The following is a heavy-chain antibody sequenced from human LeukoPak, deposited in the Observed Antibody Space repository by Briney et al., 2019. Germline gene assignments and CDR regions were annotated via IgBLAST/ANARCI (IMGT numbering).Heavy chain of an antibody. V-gene: IGHV3-9*01. Sequence: GGSLRLSCAASGFTFDDYAMHWVRQAPGKGLEWVSGISWNSGKIDYSDSVKGRFTISRDNAKNSLYLQMNSLRTEDTAFYYCAKDTTSGWYRYFDLWGRGTLVTVSS. CDR2: ISWNSGKI. D-gene: IGHD6-19*01. CDR1: GFTFDDYA. CDR3: AKDTTSGWYRYFDL. J-gene: IGHJ2*01.